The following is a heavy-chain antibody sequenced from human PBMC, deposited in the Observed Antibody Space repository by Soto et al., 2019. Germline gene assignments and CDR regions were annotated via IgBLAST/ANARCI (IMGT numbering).Heavy chain of an antibody. CDR3: ARECSGRSCDLDNTLDV. CDR1: GYAFNNYD. J-gene: IGHJ3*01. Sequence: QVQLEQSGADVKKPGASVKLSCKASGYAFNNYDINWVRQAAGRGLEWMGWMNPKSGNTGYARKLQGRLTMTRDTFTTTAYLALSSLTSEDTAVYCCARECSGRSCDLDNTLDVWGQGTVVTVSS. V-gene: IGHV1-8*01. D-gene: IGHD2-15*01. CDR2: MNPKSGNT.